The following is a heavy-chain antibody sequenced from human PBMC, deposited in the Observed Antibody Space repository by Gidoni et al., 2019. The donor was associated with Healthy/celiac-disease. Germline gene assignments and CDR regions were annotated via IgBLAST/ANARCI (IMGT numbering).Heavy chain of an antibody. V-gene: IGHV4-39*07. D-gene: IGHD6-13*01. J-gene: IGHJ4*02. CDR3: ARDVRYSSSWSHFDF. CDR1: GGSAGNADYY. Sequence: QLHLQESGPRLVRPSETLSLTCTVSGGSAGNADYYWGWIRQSPGTGLGWIGTVYSRGTTYYNPSLKSRVTISPDTSQNQFSLRLSSVTAADTAVYYCARDVRYSSSWSHFDFWGQGTLVTVSS. CDR2: VYSRGTT.